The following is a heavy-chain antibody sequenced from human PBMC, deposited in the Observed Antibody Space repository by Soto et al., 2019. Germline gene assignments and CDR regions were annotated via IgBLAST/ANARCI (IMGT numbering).Heavy chain of an antibody. D-gene: IGHD6-13*01. CDR2: ISVFKGKT. J-gene: IGHJ4*02. Sequence: GASVKVSCKATGYTFSNYGISRVRQVPGQGLEWMGWISVFKGKTAYAQRFQGRVSMTTDTSTSTAYMELRTLRSDDTAVYYCARDHIIPAVGTLDYWGQGTLVTVSS. V-gene: IGHV1-18*01. CDR1: GYTFSNYG. CDR3: ARDHIIPAVGTLDY.